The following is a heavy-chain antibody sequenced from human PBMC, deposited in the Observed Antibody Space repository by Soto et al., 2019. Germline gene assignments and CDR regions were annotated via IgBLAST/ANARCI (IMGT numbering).Heavy chain of an antibody. CDR1: GFTFDAYA. V-gene: IGHV3-23*01. J-gene: IGHJ4*02. CDR2: IGSSGGNT. CDR3: AKMASDYINPLDS. Sequence: PGGSLRLSCSASGFTFDAYAMSWVRQAPGKGLEWVSSIGSSGGNTYYAAAVRGRFTISRDNARNTVDLQINTLRAEDTAVYFWAKMASDYINPLDSWGQGTLVTVSS. D-gene: IGHD4-4*01.